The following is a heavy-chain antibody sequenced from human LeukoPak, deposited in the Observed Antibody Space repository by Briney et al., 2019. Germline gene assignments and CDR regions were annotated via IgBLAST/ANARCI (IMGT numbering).Heavy chain of an antibody. CDR3: ARVLQQVLGAFDI. V-gene: IGHV1-46*01. J-gene: IGHJ3*02. CDR1: GYTFTSYD. CDR2: INPSGGST. Sequence: ASVKVSCKASGYTFTSYDINWVRQAPGQGLEWMGIINPSGGSTSYAQKFQGRVTMTRDTSTSTVYMELSSLRSEDTAVYYCARVLQQVLGAFDIWGQGTVVTVSS. D-gene: IGHD3-16*01.